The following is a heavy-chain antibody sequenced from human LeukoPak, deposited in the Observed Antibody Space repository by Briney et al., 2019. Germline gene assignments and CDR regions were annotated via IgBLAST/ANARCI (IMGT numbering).Heavy chain of an antibody. Sequence: ASVKVSCKASGNTFTSYAMHWVRQAPGQRLEWMGWINAGNGNTKYSQKFQGRVTITRDTSASTAYMELSSLRSEDTAVYYCATGYDFWSGYPSWAGYDAFDIWGQGTMVTVSS. D-gene: IGHD3-3*01. V-gene: IGHV1-3*01. CDR2: INAGNGNT. CDR3: ATGYDFWSGYPSWAGYDAFDI. CDR1: GNTFTSYA. J-gene: IGHJ3*02.